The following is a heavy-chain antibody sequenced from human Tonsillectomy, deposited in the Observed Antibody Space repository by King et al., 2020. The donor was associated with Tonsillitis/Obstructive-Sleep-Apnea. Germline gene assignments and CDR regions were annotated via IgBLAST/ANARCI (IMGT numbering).Heavy chain of an antibody. V-gene: IGHV4-59*01. CDR2: IYYSGST. Sequence: LPASCPGLVPPSATLSLTCPVSAGSISSYYWSWIRQPPGKGLEWIGYIYYSGSTSYNPSLKSRVTISVDTSKNQFSLKLSSVTAADTAVYYCARVLLGYYDTSGYYWYFDLWGRGNLVTVSS. CDR1: AGSISSYY. CDR3: ARVLLGYYDTSGYYWYFDL. D-gene: IGHD3-22*01. J-gene: IGHJ2*01.